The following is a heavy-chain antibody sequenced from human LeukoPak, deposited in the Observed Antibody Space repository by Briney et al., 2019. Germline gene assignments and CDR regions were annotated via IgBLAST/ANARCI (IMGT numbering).Heavy chain of an antibody. CDR1: GFTFSSFA. D-gene: IGHD3-22*01. J-gene: IGHJ4*02. CDR2: LSGSGNIT. V-gene: IGHV3-23*01. Sequence: PGGSLRLSCAASGFTFSSFAMSWVRQAPGKGLEWVSALSGSGNITYYADSVKGRFTISRDNSKNTLYLQMNSLRGEDTAVYYCARGHYYDSRGFLGDWGQGTLVTVSS. CDR3: ARGHYYDSRGFLGD.